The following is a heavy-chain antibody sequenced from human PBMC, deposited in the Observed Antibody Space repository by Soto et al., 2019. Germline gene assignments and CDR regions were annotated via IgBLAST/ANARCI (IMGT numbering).Heavy chain of an antibody. D-gene: IGHD2-2*01. J-gene: IGHJ6*02. V-gene: IGHV1-24*01. CDR3: ATGRSGDIVVVPAARYYYYYYGMDV. Sequence: ASVKVSCKVSGYTLTELSMHWVRQAPGKGLEWMGGFDPEDGETICAQKFQGRVTMTEDTSTDTAYMELSSLRSEDTAVYYCATGRSGDIVVVPAARYYYYYYGMDVWGQGTTVTVSS. CDR2: FDPEDGET. CDR1: GYTLTELS.